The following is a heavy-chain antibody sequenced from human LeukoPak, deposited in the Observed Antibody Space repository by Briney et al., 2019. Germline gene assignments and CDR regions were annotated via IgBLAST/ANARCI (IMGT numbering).Heavy chain of an antibody. J-gene: IGHJ4*02. Sequence: PSETLSLTCTVSGGSISSSSYYWGWIRQPPGKGLEWIGSIYYSGSTYYNPSLKSRVTISVDTSKNQFSLKLSSVTAADTAVYYCARAEAPDYYDSSGYFDYWGQGTLVTVSS. CDR1: GGSISSSSYY. V-gene: IGHV4-39*07. D-gene: IGHD3-22*01. CDR2: IYYSGST. CDR3: ARAEAPDYYDSSGYFDY.